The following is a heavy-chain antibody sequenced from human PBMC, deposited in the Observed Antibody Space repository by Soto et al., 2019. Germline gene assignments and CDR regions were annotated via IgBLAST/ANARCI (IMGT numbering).Heavy chain of an antibody. V-gene: IGHV4-39*01. CDR2: IYYSGST. J-gene: IGHJ6*02. D-gene: IGHD6-13*01. Sequence: SETLSLTCTVSGGSISSSSYYWGWIRQPPGKGLEWIGSIYYSGSTYYNPSLKSRVTISVDTSKNQFSLKLSSVTAADTAVYYCARLDRVAAAGNAGAYYYYGMDVWGQGTTVTVSS. CDR1: GGSISSSSYY. CDR3: ARLDRVAAAGNAGAYYYYGMDV.